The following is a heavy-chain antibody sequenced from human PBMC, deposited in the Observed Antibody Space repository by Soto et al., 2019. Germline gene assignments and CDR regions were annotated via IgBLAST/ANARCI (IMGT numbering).Heavy chain of an antibody. CDR3: AIEYSSSPPYYPIGY. Sequence: GASVKVSCKASGGTFSSYSISWVRQAPGQGLEWMGGIIPIFGTANYAQKFQGRVTITADGSTSTAYMELSSLRSEDTAVYYCAIEYSSSPPYYPIGYWGQGTLVTVSS. D-gene: IGHD6-6*01. V-gene: IGHV1-69*13. CDR1: GGTFSSYS. J-gene: IGHJ4*02. CDR2: IIPIFGTA.